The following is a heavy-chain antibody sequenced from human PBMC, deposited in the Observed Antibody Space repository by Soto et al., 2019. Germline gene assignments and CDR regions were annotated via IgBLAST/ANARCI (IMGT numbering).Heavy chain of an antibody. CDR3: ARPHYTYGLLIDY. CDR2: VYSTGST. V-gene: IGHV4-39*01. D-gene: IGHD2-8*01. J-gene: IGHJ4*02. Sequence: PSETRSLTCSVSGDSITTNGYYWGWIRQPPGKGLQWIGNVYSTGSTFSHPSLTSRVFISVDTSKNKFSLRLTSVTAADTAVYYCARPHYTYGLLIDYWGPGIMVTVSS. CDR1: GDSITTNGYY.